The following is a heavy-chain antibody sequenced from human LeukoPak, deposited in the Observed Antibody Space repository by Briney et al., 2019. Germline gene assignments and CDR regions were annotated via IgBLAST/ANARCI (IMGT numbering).Heavy chain of an antibody. D-gene: IGHD3-22*01. CDR2: IDPSDSYT. V-gene: IGHV5-10-1*01. Sequence: GESLRISCKGSGYNFTSYWISWVRQMPGKGLEWMGRIDPSDSYTNYSPSFQGHVTISADKSISTPYLQWSSLKASDTAMYYCASWGVVALNAFDIWGQGTMVTVSS. J-gene: IGHJ3*02. CDR3: ASWGVVALNAFDI. CDR1: GYNFTSYW.